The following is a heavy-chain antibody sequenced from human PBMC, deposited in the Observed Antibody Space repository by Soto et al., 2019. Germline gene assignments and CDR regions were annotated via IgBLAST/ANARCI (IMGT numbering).Heavy chain of an antibody. J-gene: IGHJ4*02. D-gene: IGHD5-12*01. CDR3: ANFPSGGYDF. CDR2: INDRSTYI. Sequence: GGSLRLSCTASGFSFSKYSMNWVRQAPGKGLEWVASINDRSTYIFYADSMKGRFTISRDNAINSLYLQITSLRPDATAVYYCANFPSGGYDFRGQGTQVTVSS. V-gene: IGHV3-21*06. CDR1: GFSFSKYS.